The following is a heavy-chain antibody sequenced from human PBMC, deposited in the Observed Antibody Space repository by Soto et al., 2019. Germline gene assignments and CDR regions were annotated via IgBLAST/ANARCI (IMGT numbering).Heavy chain of an antibody. CDR3: ARGGYSGYDLGSSYGNFEY. CDR1: GGSFSGHY. J-gene: IGHJ4*02. CDR2: TRHSGGT. V-gene: IGHV4-34*01. Sequence: QVQLQQWGAGLLKPSETLSLTCAVYGGSFSGHYWNWIRQPPGKGLERIGETRHSGGTNDNPSLKSPVTISVDTYKNQFSLELSSVTAADTDVYYCARGGYSGYDLGSSYGNFEYWGQGTLVTVSS. D-gene: IGHD5-12*01.